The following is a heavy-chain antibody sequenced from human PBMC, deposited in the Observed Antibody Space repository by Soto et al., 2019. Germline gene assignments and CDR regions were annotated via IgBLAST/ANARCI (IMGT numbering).Heavy chain of an antibody. D-gene: IGHD6-19*01. CDR2: MNPNSGNT. Sequence: QVQLVQSGAEVKKPGASVKVSCKASGYTFTSYDINWVRQATGQGLEWMGWMNPNSGNTGYAQKFQGRVTMTRNTAISTAYMETRSRSSVDAAEYYCVGARYSCGLGGVSYWGQGTLVTVSS. J-gene: IGHJ4*02. CDR3: VGARYSCGLGGVSY. CDR1: GYTFTSYD. V-gene: IGHV1-8*01.